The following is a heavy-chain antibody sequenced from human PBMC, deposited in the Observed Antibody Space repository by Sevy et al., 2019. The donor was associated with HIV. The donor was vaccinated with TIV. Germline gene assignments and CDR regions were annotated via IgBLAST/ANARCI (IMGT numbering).Heavy chain of an antibody. D-gene: IGHD3-22*01. Sequence: GGSLRLSCVASGFTFSSHAMNWVRQVPGKWLEWVSSICTNGDGRYYADSVKGRFTISRDNSKSTLYLQMNSLRAEDTALYYCSKPIYFYDNSGYSGDYWGQGIRVTVSS. V-gene: IGHV3-23*01. CDR2: ICTNGDGR. J-gene: IGHJ4*02. CDR1: GFTFSSHA. CDR3: SKPIYFYDNSGYSGDY.